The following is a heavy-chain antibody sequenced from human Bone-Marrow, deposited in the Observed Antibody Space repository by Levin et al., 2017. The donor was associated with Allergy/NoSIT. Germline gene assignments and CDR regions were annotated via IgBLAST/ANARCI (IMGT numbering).Heavy chain of an antibody. D-gene: IGHD3-10*01. Sequence: EASVKVSCKASGYTFTGYYMHWVRQAPGQGLEWMGWINPNSGGTNYAQKFQGRVTMTRDTSISTAYMELSRLRSDDTAVYYCASNTMVRGVITSPGYYGMDVWGQGTTVTVSS. CDR2: INPNSGGT. CDR1: GYTFTGYY. CDR3: ASNTMVRGVITSPGYYGMDV. V-gene: IGHV1-2*02. J-gene: IGHJ6*02.